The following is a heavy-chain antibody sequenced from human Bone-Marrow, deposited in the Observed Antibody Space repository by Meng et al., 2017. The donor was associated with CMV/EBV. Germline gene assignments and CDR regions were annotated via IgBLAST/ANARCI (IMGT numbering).Heavy chain of an antibody. D-gene: IGHD3-10*01. CDR1: GYTFTGYY. V-gene: IGHV1-2*02. Sequence: ASVKVSCKASGYTFTGYYIHWVRQAPGQGLGWMGSINPNSGGTNYAQKFQGRVTMTRDTSISTVYMELSRLRYDDTAMYYCGRAVSMIRGVIWYGMDVWGQGTTVTVSS. CDR2: INPNSGGT. CDR3: GRAVSMIRGVIWYGMDV. J-gene: IGHJ6*02.